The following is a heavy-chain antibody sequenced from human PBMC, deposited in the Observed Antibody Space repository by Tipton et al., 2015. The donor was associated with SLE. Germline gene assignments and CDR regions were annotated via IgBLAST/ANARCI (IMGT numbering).Heavy chain of an antibody. D-gene: IGHD2-2*01. CDR2: IYSSGTT. Sequence: TLSLTCTVSGGSVSSTNYYWSWIRQPAGRGLEWIGRIYSSGTTNYNPSLKSRLSISIDTSNNQFSLKVNSVTAADTAVYYCARGERSSMPDCWGQGTLVTVSS. CDR3: ARGERSSMPDC. V-gene: IGHV4-61*02. J-gene: IGHJ4*02. CDR1: GGSVSSTNYY.